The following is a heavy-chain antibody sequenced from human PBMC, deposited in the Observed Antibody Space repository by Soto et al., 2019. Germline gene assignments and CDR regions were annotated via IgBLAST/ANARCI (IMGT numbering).Heavy chain of an antibody. Sequence: EVQLVESGGGLVQPGGSLRLSCAASGFTFSSYSMNWVRQAPGKGLEWVSYISSSSSTIYYADSVKGRFTISRDNAKNSLYLQMNSLRDEDMAVYYCARDLTTVTAPADWYFDLWGRGTLVTVSS. CDR1: GFTFSSYS. CDR2: ISSSSSTI. V-gene: IGHV3-48*02. CDR3: ARDLTTVTAPADWYFDL. D-gene: IGHD4-17*01. J-gene: IGHJ2*01.